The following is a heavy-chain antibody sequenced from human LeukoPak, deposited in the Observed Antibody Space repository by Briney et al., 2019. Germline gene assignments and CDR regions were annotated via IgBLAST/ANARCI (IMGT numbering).Heavy chain of an antibody. V-gene: IGHV1-69*04. D-gene: IGHD3-22*01. CDR1: GGTFSSYA. J-gene: IGHJ4*02. CDR2: IIPILGIA. Sequence: GASVKVSCKASGGTFSSYAISWVRQAPGQGPEWMGRIIPILGIANYAQKFQGRVTITADKSTSTAYMELSSLRSEDTAVYYCAREHYYDSSGYYYGYWGQGTLVTVSS. CDR3: AREHYYDSSGYYYGY.